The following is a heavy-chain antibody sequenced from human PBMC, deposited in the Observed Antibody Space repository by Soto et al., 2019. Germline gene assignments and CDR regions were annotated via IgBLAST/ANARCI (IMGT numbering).Heavy chain of an antibody. V-gene: IGHV1-3*01. D-gene: IGHD7-27*01. CDR3: ARDTGDGTFDF. CDR1: GYTFTTYA. J-gene: IGHJ4*02. CDR2: INAGNGNT. Sequence: ASVKVSCKASGYTFTTYAMHWVRQAPGQRLEWMGWINAGNGNTKSSQKFQDRVTISRDTSASTAYMELTSLRSEDTAVYYCARDTGDGTFDFWGQGTLVTVSS.